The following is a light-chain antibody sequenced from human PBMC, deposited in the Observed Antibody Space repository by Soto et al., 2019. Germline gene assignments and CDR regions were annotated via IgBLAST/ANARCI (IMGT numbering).Light chain of an antibody. J-gene: IGLJ2*01. Sequence: QSALTQPPSVSGSPGQSVTISCTGTSGDIGTYNRASWYQQTPGTAPKVMIYEVSNRPSGVPDRFSGSQSGNTASLTISGLQAEDEADYYCSSYTTSTLVFGGGTKLTVL. CDR1: SGDIGTYNR. V-gene: IGLV2-18*02. CDR3: SSYTTSTLV. CDR2: EVS.